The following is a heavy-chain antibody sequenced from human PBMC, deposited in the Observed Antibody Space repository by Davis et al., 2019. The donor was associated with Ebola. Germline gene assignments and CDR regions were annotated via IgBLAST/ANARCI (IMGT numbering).Heavy chain of an antibody. V-gene: IGHV3-23*01. D-gene: IGHD3-3*01. CDR3: AKGVDWSGFGNYYYGMDV. Sequence: PGGSLRLSCAASGFIFSSYAMSWVRQAPGKGLEWVSAISGSGGSTYYADSVKGRFTISRDNSKNTLYLQMNSLRAEDTAVYYCAKGVDWSGFGNYYYGMDVWGQGTTVTVSS. CDR2: ISGSGGST. CDR1: GFIFSSYA. J-gene: IGHJ6*02.